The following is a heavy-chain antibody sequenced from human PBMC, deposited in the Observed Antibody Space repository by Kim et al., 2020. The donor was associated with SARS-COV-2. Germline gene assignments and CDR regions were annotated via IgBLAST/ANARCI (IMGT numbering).Heavy chain of an antibody. CDR3: AKSITTSCYTSSDY. J-gene: IGHJ4*02. Sequence: ADSVKCRFTISRDNSKSTWYLQMNSLRAEDTAVYYCAKSITTSCYTSSDYWGQGTLVTVSS. V-gene: IGHV3-23*01. D-gene: IGHD2-2*02.